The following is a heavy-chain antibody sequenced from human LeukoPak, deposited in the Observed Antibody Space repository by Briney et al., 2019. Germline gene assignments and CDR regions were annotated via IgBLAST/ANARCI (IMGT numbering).Heavy chain of an antibody. J-gene: IGHJ3*02. CDR1: GYTFTSYG. CDR3: AREASTYYYDSSGYYPDAFDI. Sequence: ASVKVSCKASGYTFTSYGISWVRQAPGQGLEWMGWISPYNDNTNYAQKLQGRVTLTTDTATSTAYMELRSLRSDDTAVYYCAREASTYYYDSSGYYPDAFDIWGQGTMVTVSS. CDR2: ISPYNDNT. D-gene: IGHD3-22*01. V-gene: IGHV1-18*01.